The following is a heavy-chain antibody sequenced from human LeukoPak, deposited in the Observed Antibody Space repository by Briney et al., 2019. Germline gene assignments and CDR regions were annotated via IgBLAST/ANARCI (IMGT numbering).Heavy chain of an antibody. CDR3: ARDRNGWFDY. CDR1: GFTFRSYT. V-gene: IGHV3-21*01. D-gene: IGHD3-3*01. Sequence: GGSLRLSCAASGFTFRSYTMSWVRQAPGQGLEWVSSISTSSSYMYYGDSVKGRFTISRDNSKNTLYLQMNSLRAEDTAVYYCARDRNGWFDYWGQGTLVTVSS. CDR2: ISTSSSYM. J-gene: IGHJ4*02.